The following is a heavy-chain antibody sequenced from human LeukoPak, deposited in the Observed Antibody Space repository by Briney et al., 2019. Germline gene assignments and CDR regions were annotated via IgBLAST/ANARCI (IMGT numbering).Heavy chain of an antibody. V-gene: IGHV1-69*13. CDR2: IIPIFGTA. D-gene: IGHD3-22*01. CDR3: ARDQGVYYDSTGYVFDN. Sequence: SVKVSCKASGGTFSSYAISWVRQAPGQGLEWMGGIIPIFGTANYAQKFQGRVTITADESTSTAYMELSSLRSEDTAVYYCARDQGVYYDSTGYVFDNWGQGTLVTVSS. J-gene: IGHJ4*02. CDR1: GGTFSSYA.